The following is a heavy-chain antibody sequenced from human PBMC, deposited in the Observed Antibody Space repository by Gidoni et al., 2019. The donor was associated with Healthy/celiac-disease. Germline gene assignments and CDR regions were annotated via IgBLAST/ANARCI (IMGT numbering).Heavy chain of an antibody. J-gene: IGHJ6*04. V-gene: IGHV4-59*01. D-gene: IGHD6-25*01. Sequence: QVQLQESGPGLVKPSETLSLTCTVSGGSISSYYWSWIRQPPGKGLEWIGYIYYSGSTNYNPALKSRVTISVDTSKNQFSLKLSAVTAADTAVYYCARDRGLYGMDVWGKGTTVTVSS. CDR2: IYYSGST. CDR3: ARDRGLYGMDV. CDR1: GGSISSYY.